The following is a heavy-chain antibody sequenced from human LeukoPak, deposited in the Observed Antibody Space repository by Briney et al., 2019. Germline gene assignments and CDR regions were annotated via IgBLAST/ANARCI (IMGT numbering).Heavy chain of an antibody. Sequence: ASVKVSCKASGYTFTNYGINWVRQAPGQGLEWMGWISGYNGNTNYAQKLQGRVTMTTDTSTSTAYMELRSLRSDDTAVYYCARRLGELSYNPWGQGTLVTVSS. CDR3: ARRLGELSYNP. CDR2: ISGYNGNT. CDR1: GYTFTNYG. D-gene: IGHD3-16*02. J-gene: IGHJ5*02. V-gene: IGHV1-18*01.